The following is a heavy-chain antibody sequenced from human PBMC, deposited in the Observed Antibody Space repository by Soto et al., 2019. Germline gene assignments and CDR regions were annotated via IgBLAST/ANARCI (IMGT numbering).Heavy chain of an antibody. Sequence: QVQLVQSGAEVKKPGASVKVSCKASGYVFTGYGISWVRQAPGQGLEWMAWISAYNGNTKYAQKFQGRVTMTTDASTSTAYLELSSLRSDDTAVYYCASPSGDYGDYGLSLAYWGQGTLVTVS. J-gene: IGHJ4*02. CDR2: ISAYNGNT. CDR1: GYVFTGYG. D-gene: IGHD4-17*01. CDR3: ASPSGDYGDYGLSLAY. V-gene: IGHV1-18*01.